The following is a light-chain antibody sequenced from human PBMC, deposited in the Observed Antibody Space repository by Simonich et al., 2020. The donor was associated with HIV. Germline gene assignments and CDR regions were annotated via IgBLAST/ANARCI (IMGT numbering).Light chain of an antibody. CDR3: QQYNNWPPWT. V-gene: IGKV3-15*01. CDR2: GAS. Sequence: EIVMTQSPATLSASPGERATLSCRASQSFSSNLAWYQQKPGQAPRLIIYGASTRATGIPARFSGSGSGTEFTLTISSLQSEDFAVYYCQQYNNWPPWTFGQGTKVEIK. CDR1: QSFSSN. J-gene: IGKJ1*01.